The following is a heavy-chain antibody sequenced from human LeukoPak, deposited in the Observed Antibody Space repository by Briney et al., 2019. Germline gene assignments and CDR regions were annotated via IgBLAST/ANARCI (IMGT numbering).Heavy chain of an antibody. CDR2: ISGSGGST. J-gene: IGHJ6*04. CDR1: GFTFADYA. CDR3: AELGITMIGGV. V-gene: IGHV3-23*01. Sequence: GGSLRLSCAASGFTFADYAMSWVRQAPGEGLEWVSGISGSGGSTYYADSVKGRFTISRDNAKNSLYLQMNSLRAEDTAVYYCAELGITMIGGVWGKGTTVTISS. D-gene: IGHD3-10*02.